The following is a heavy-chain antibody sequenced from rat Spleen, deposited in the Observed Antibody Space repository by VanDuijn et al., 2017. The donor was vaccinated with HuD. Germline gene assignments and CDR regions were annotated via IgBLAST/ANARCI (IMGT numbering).Heavy chain of an antibody. CDR2: ISTSGGST. D-gene: IGHD1-1*01. CDR3: ARGGYYRY. Sequence: EVQLVESGGDLVQPGRSVRLSCAASGFTFTKYGMAWVRQTPTKGLEWVAFISTSGGSTYYRDSVKGRFTISRDNVKSTLYLQVDSLRSEDTAIYYCARGGYYRYWGQGVMVTVSS. V-gene: IGHV5-25*01. J-gene: IGHJ2*01. CDR1: GFTFTKYG.